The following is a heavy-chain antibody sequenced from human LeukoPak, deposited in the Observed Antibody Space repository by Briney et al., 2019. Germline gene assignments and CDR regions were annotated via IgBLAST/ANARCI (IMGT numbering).Heavy chain of an antibody. J-gene: IGHJ6*02. V-gene: IGHV4-59*01. CDR2: IYYSGST. CDR3: ARDLYYYYGMDV. Sequence: SETLSLTCTVSGGSISSYYWSWIRQPPGKGLEWIGYIYYSGSTNYNPSLKSRVTISVDTSKNQFSLKLSSVTAADTAVYYCARDLYYYYGMDVWGQGTTVTVSS. CDR1: GGSISSYY.